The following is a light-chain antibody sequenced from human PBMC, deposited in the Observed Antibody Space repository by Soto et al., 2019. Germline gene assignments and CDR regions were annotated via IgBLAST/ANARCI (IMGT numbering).Light chain of an antibody. CDR3: QQYDTLSFT. Sequence: DIQMTQSPSSLSASVGDRVTITCQASHAISNYLNWYQQKLGKAPKLLIYDASNLEPGVPSRFSGSGSGTKFIFTISSLQPEDIATYYCQQYDTLSFTFGPGTKVDL. V-gene: IGKV1-33*01. J-gene: IGKJ3*01. CDR2: DAS. CDR1: HAISNY.